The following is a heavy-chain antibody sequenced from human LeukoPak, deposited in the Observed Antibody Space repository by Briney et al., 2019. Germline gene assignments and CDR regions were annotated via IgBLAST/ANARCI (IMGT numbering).Heavy chain of an antibody. V-gene: IGHV4-34*01. CDR2: INHSGST. CDR1: GGSFSGYY. Sequence: SETLSLTCAVYGGSFSGYYWSWIRQPPGKGLEWIGEINHSGSTNYNPSLKSRVTISVDTSKNQFSLNLSSVTAADTAVYFCARGHSTSSPYFCNGMDVWGQGTTVTVSS. CDR3: ARGHSTSSPYFCNGMDV. D-gene: IGHD6-6*01. J-gene: IGHJ6*02.